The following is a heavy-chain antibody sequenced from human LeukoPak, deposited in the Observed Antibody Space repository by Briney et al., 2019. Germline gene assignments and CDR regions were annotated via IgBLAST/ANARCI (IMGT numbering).Heavy chain of an antibody. J-gene: IGHJ4*02. CDR3: VRRYYEYNVYDRHFDF. D-gene: IGHD5/OR15-5a*01. CDR2: ISDDGSIT. CDR1: GGSISSGDYY. V-gene: IGHV3-74*03. Sequence: ETLSLTCTVSGGSISSGDYYWSWIRQPPGKGLEWVSRISDDGSITTYADSVQGRFTISRDNAKSTVFLQMNSLRVEDTAVYFCVRRYYEYNVYDRHFDFWGQGILVTVSS.